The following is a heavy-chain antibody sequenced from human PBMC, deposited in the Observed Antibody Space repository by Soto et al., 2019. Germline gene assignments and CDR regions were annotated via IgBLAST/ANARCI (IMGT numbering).Heavy chain of an antibody. CDR2: IYRGGST. Sequence: LRLSCAASGFAVSIYYLSWVRQAPGKGLEWVSVIYRGGSTYYAESVKGRFTISRDNSKNTLFLQMNSLTVEDTAVYYCARDVGGGGAFDIWGQGTMVTVSS. V-gene: IGHV3-66*01. CDR1: GFAVSIYY. J-gene: IGHJ3*02. D-gene: IGHD2-15*01. CDR3: ARDVGGGGAFDI.